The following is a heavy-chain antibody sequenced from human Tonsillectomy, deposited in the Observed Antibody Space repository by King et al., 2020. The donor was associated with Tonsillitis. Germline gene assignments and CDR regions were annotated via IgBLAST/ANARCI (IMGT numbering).Heavy chain of an antibody. D-gene: IGHD3-10*01. Sequence: VQLVESGGGLVQPGGSLRLSCAASGFTFSSYWMNWVRHAPGKGLVWVSRINSDERSTSYADSVKGRFTISRDNAKNTLYLQMNSLRAEDTAVYYCGRSYYGSGSDRVDYWGQGTLVTVSS. CDR1: GFTFSSYW. J-gene: IGHJ4*02. CDR2: INSDERST. V-gene: IGHV3-74*01. CDR3: GRSYYGSGSDRVDY.